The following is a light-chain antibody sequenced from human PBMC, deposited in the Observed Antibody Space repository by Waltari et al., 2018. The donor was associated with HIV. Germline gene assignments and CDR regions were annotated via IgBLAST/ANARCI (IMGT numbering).Light chain of an antibody. J-gene: IGLJ2*01. CDR2: EAN. CDR1: DSPILAYSY. Sequence: QSAVTQPASVSGSLGQSITISCTRADSPILAYSYFSWYQHHPDRAPRLFIFEANSPPSGVSFRFSGSKSGDTAFLTISGLQVEDEADYYCASYIIGHAFVFGGGTKVTVL. V-gene: IGLV2-14*01. CDR3: ASYIIGHAFV.